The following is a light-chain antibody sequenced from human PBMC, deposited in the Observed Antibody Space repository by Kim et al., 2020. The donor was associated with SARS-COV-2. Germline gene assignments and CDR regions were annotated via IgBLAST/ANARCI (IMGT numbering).Light chain of an antibody. CDR3: QQSYSPVYT. CDR1: QSINTY. Sequence: SAAVGDRVTSTCRASQSINTYLHWDQHTRGKAPKLLSYGASTLRRGVPSRFSGIGSGTDFTLTISNLQAEDFATYYCQQSYSPVYTIGQETKLEI. J-gene: IGKJ2*01. V-gene: IGKV1-39*01. CDR2: GAS.